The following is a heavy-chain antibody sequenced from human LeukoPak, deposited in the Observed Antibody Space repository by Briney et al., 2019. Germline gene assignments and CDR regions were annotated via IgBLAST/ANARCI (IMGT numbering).Heavy chain of an antibody. CDR1: GFTFSSFA. CDR2: ISGSGADT. CDR3: AKSPTRGFGELYPFDY. D-gene: IGHD3-10*01. V-gene: IGHV3-23*01. Sequence: GGSLRLSCAASGFTFSSFAMTWVRQAPGRGLEWVSGISGSGADTYYADSVKGRFTISRDNSKNTLYLQMNSLRAEDTAVYYCAKSPTRGFGELYPFDYWGQGTLVTVSS. J-gene: IGHJ4*02.